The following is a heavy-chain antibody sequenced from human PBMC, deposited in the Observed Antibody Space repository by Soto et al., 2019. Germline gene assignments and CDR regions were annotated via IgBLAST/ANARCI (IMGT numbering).Heavy chain of an antibody. V-gene: IGHV3-48*02. Sequence: GGSLRLSCAVSGFTFSNYSMNWVRRAPGKGLEWVSFISRSSGTTHHADSVRGRFTISRDNDKNSLYLQMNSLRDEDTAVYYCERDMGTSIAEELDYWGKGTRVTV. D-gene: IGHD6-6*01. CDR3: ERDMGTSIAEELDY. CDR2: ISRSSGTT. J-gene: IGHJ4*02. CDR1: GFTFSNYS.